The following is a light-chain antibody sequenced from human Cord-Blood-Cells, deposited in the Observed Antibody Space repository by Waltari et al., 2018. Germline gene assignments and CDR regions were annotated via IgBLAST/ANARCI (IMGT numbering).Light chain of an antibody. Sequence: DIQMTQSPSSLSASVGDRVTITCRASQSISSYLNWYQQKPGKAPKLLIYAASSLQSGVPSRFSGSGSGTDFILTISSLQPEAFATYYCQQSYSTPYSFGQGTKLEIK. V-gene: IGKV1-39*01. CDR3: QQSYSTPYS. CDR2: AAS. J-gene: IGKJ2*03. CDR1: QSISSY.